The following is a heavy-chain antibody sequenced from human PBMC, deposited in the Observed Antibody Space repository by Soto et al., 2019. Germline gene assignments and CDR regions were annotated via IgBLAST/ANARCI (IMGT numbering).Heavy chain of an antibody. CDR3: ARVLWYCSSTSCYLGDYYYYYMDV. J-gene: IGHJ6*03. V-gene: IGHV3-7*01. CDR2: IKQDGSEK. D-gene: IGHD2-2*01. Sequence: HPGGSLRLSCAASGFTFSSYWMSWVRQAPGKGLEWVANIKQDGSEKYYVDSVKGRFTISRDNAKNSLYLQMNSLRAEDTAVYYCARVLWYCSSTSCYLGDYYYYYMDVWGKGTTVTVSS. CDR1: GFTFSSYW.